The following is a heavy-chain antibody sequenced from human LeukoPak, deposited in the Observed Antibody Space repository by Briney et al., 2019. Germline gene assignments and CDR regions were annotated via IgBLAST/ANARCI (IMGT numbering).Heavy chain of an antibody. J-gene: IGHJ6*02. Sequence: GGSLRLSCAASGFTFSSYAMHWVRQAPGKGLEWVSVIYSGGSTYYADSVKGRFTISRDNSKNTLYLQMNSLRAEDTAVYYCARGRWSRVDYYGMDVWGQGTTVTVSS. D-gene: IGHD1-26*01. CDR1: GFTFSSYA. CDR2: IYSGGST. V-gene: IGHV3-53*01. CDR3: ARGRWSRVDYYGMDV.